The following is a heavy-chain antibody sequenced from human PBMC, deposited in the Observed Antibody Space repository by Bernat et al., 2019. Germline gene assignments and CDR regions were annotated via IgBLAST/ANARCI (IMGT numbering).Heavy chain of an antibody. CDR2: INDSGDNT. J-gene: IGHJ4*02. CDR3: AKDHSAYNFQFDS. D-gene: IGHD5-12*01. Sequence: EVQLMESGGGLVQPGGSLRLSCAASGFTFSTYVMSWVRQAPGKGLEWVSTINDSGDNTYYADSVVGRFTISRDNSKNTLFLQMSSLRAEDTAVYYCAKDHSAYNFQFDSWGRGTLVTVSS. CDR1: GFTFSTYV. V-gene: IGHV3-23*01.